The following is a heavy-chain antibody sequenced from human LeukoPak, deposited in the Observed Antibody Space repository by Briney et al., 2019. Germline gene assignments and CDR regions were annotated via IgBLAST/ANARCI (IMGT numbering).Heavy chain of an antibody. D-gene: IGHD6-13*01. CDR3: AKDIRGSTSWYGLDY. Sequence: GGSLRLSCAASGFTFDNYAMHWVRQAPGKGLEWVSLISWDGGSTYYADSVKGRFTISRDNSKNSLFLQMNSLRAEDTALYLCAKDIRGSTSWYGLDYWGQGTLVTVSS. CDR2: ISWDGGST. J-gene: IGHJ4*02. CDR1: GFTFDNYA. V-gene: IGHV3-43D*03.